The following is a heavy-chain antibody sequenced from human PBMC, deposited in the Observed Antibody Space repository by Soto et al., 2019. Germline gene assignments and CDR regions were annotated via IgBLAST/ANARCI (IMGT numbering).Heavy chain of an antibody. D-gene: IGHD2-21*01. J-gene: IGHJ4*02. V-gene: IGHV4-4*02. CDR1: GGSISSGNW. CDR2: IYHSGST. Sequence: PSETLSLTCAVSGGSISSGNWWSWVRQPPGKGLEGIGDIYHSGSTNYNPSNKSRVTMAADKSKNQSSLKLSSVTAADTAVFYWAREDKIVGSLDYWGQGILVTVSS. CDR3: AREDKIVGSLDY.